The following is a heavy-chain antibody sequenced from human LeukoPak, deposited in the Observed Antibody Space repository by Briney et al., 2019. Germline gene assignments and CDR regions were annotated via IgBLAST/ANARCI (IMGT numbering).Heavy chain of an antibody. CDR3: AKLPSLGYLDY. CDR1: GFTFSSYG. D-gene: IGHD2-15*01. V-gene: IGHV3-30*18. J-gene: IGHJ4*02. Sequence: GGSLRLSCAASGFTFSSYGMHWVRQAPGKGLEWVAVISYDGSNKYYADSVKGRFTISRDNSKNTLYLQMNSLRAEDTAVYYCAKLPSLGYLDYWGQGTLVTVSS. CDR2: ISYDGSNK.